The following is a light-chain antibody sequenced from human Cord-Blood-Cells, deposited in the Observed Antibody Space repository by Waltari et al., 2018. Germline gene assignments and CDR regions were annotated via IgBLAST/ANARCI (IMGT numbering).Light chain of an antibody. Sequence: IQMTQSPSSLSASVGDRVTINCRAGQSISSYLNWYQQKPGKAPKLLIYAASSLQSGVPSRFSGSGSGTDFTLTISSLQPEDFATYYCQQSYSTPSSFGQGTKLEIK. J-gene: IGKJ2*03. CDR1: QSISSY. CDR3: QQSYSTPSS. V-gene: IGKV1-39*01. CDR2: AAS.